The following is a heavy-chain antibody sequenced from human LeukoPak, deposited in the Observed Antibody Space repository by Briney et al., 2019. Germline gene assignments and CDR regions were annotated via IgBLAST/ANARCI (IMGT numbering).Heavy chain of an antibody. CDR3: ATDFLERATHIPSRN. V-gene: IGHV3-30*04. J-gene: IGHJ4*02. CDR1: GFTFNTYA. Sequence: SGGSLRLSCAASGFTFNTYAMHWVRQAPGKGLEWVAVISYDGRNECYAESVKGRFIISRDNSKNTLYLQLHSLRAEDTAVYYCATDFLERATHIPSRNWGQGILVTVSS. D-gene: IGHD5-24*01. CDR2: ISYDGRNE.